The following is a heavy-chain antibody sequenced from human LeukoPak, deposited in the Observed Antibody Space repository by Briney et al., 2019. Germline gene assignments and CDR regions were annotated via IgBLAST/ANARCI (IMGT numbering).Heavy chain of an antibody. D-gene: IGHD6-13*01. V-gene: IGHV3-64D*09. CDR3: AKETQGVAAAA. J-gene: IGHJ5*02. CDR1: GFTFSSYG. CDR2: ISDSGGST. Sequence: GGSLRLSCAVSGFTFSSYGMSWVRQAPGKGLEYVSAISDSGGSTYYADSVKGRFTISRDNSKNTLYLQMSSLRAEDTAVYYCAKETQGVAAAAWGQGTLVTVSS.